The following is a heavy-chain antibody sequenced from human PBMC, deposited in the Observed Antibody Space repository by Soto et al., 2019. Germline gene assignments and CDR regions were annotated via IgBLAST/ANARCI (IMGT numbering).Heavy chain of an antibody. D-gene: IGHD3-3*01. Sequence: PGGSLRLSCAASGFTFSDYYMSWIRQAPGKGLEWVSYISSSSSYTNYADSVKGRFTISRDNAKNSLYLQMNSLRAEDTAVYYCARALLETSYYFDYWGQGTLVTVSS. CDR1: GFTFSDYY. V-gene: IGHV3-11*05. J-gene: IGHJ4*02. CDR3: ARALLETSYYFDY. CDR2: ISSSSSYT.